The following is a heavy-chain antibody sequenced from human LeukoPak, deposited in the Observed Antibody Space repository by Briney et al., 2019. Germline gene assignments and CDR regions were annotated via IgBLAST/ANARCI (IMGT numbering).Heavy chain of an antibody. CDR3: AKDLNSGSYPTDAFDI. J-gene: IGHJ3*02. D-gene: IGHD3-10*01. CDR1: GFTFDDFA. Sequence: GRSLRLSCAASGFTFDDFAMHWVRQAPGKGLEWVSGISWNSNKIDYADSVKGRFTVSRDNGKNSLYLQMNSLRTEDTALYYCAKDLNSGSYPTDAFDIWGQGTMVTVSS. V-gene: IGHV3-9*01. CDR2: ISWNSNKI.